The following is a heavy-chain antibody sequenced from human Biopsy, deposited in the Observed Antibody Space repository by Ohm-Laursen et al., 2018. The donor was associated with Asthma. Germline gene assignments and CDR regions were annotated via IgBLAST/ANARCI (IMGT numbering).Heavy chain of an antibody. J-gene: IGHJ6*02. CDR1: GGMFGNYA. CDR3: AKASCYYFSCDLDV. CDR2: ISPIFGSI. V-gene: IGHV1-69*13. Sequence: SVKVSCKASGGMFGNYAISWVRQAPGQGLEWMGGISPIFGSIKYAEKFQGRVTLTADVFTNTVHMELTSLRSDDTAVLYCAKASCYYFSCDLDVWGQGTTVIVSS.